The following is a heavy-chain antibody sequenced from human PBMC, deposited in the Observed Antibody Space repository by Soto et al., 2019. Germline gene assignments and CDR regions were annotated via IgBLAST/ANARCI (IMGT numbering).Heavy chain of an antibody. D-gene: IGHD3-10*01. V-gene: IGHV3-72*01. CDR3: TVWGSGNDFGAA. CDR2: SKNKADSYTT. Sequence: EVQLVESGGGLVQPGGSLRLSCAASGFTFSDHYMDWVRQAPGKGLEWVGRSKNKADSYTTEYAASVKGRLTISRDGSKNSLFLQMTSLKTEDTAVYYCTVWGSGNDFGAAWGQGILVTVSS. CDR1: GFTFSDHY. J-gene: IGHJ4*02.